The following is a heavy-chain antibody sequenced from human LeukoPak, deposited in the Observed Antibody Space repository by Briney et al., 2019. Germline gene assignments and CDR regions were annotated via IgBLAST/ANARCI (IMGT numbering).Heavy chain of an antibody. CDR3: ARDPYYYGSGSSGDGMDV. CDR1: GFTFSDYY. J-gene: IGHJ6*02. V-gene: IGHV3-11*01. Sequence: PGGSLRLSCAASGFTFSDYYMSWIRQAPGKGLEWVSYISSSGSTIYYADSVKGRFTISRDNAKNSLYLQMNSLRAEDTAVYYCARDPYYYGSGSSGDGMDVWGQGTTVTVSS. D-gene: IGHD3-10*01. CDR2: ISSSGSTI.